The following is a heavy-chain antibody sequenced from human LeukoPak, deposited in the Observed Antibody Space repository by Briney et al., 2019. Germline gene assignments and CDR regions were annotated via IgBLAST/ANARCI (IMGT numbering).Heavy chain of an antibody. D-gene: IGHD3-10*01. V-gene: IGHV1-2*02. J-gene: IGHJ6*03. CDR2: INPNSGGT. CDR1: GYTFTGYY. Sequence: ASVKVSCKASGYTFTGYYMHWVRQAPGRGLEWMGWINPNSGGTNYAQKFQGRVTMTRDMSTSTVYMELSSLRSEDTAVYYCARAPNRRYYYGSGSHKKYYYYMDVWGKGTTVTVSS. CDR3: ARAPNRRYYYGSGSHKKYYYYMDV.